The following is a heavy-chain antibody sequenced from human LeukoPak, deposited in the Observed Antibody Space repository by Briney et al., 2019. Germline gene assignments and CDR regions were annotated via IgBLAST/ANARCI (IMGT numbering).Heavy chain of an antibody. V-gene: IGHV1-2*02. CDR2: INPNSGGT. J-gene: IGHJ4*02. Sequence: ASVKVSCKTSGYTFTGYYLHWVRQAPGQGLEWMGWINPNSGGTNYAQKFRGRVTMTRDTSISTAYMELRSLSSDDTAVYFCARETASGYLGFDFWGQGTLIIVSS. D-gene: IGHD3-3*01. CDR1: GYTFTGYY. CDR3: ARETASGYLGFDF.